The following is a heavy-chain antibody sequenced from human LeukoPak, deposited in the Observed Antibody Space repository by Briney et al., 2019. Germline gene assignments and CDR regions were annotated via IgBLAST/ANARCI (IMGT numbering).Heavy chain of an antibody. J-gene: IGHJ3*02. CDR2: INPSGGST. D-gene: IGHD4/OR15-4a*01. V-gene: IGHV1-46*01. Sequence: ASVKVSCKASGYTFTNYYMHWVRQAPGQGLEWMGIINPSGGSTSYAQKFQGRLIMTRDTSTSTVYMELSILRSEDTAVYYCARATWYGGNPSGAFDIWGQGTMVTVSS. CDR1: GYTFTNYY. CDR3: ARATWYGGNPSGAFDI.